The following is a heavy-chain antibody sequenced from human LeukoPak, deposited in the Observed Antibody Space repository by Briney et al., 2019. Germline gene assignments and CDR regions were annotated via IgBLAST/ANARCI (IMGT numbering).Heavy chain of an antibody. CDR1: GFTFSSYA. CDR2: ISYDGSNK. J-gene: IGHJ4*02. D-gene: IGHD2/OR15-2a*01. V-gene: IGHV3-30-3*01. CDR3: ARESSLSFSGAFDY. Sequence: GGSLRLSCAASGFTFSSYAMHWVLQAPGKGLEWVAVISYDGSNKYYADSVKGRFTISRDNSRNTLYLQVNSLRAEDTAVYYCARESSLSFSGAFDYWGQGTLVTVSS.